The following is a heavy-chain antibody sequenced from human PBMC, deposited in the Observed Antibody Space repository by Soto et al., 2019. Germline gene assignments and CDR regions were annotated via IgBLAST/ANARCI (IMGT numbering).Heavy chain of an antibody. Sequence: SETLSLTCTVSGGSISSSSYYWGWIRQPPGKGLEWIGSIYYSGSTYYNPSLKSRVTISVDTSKNQFSLKLSSVTAADTAVYYCARHYYGSGSYYNYFDYWGQGTLVTVSS. V-gene: IGHV4-39*01. D-gene: IGHD3-10*01. CDR1: GGSISSSSYY. CDR2: IYYSGST. J-gene: IGHJ4*02. CDR3: ARHYYGSGSYYNYFDY.